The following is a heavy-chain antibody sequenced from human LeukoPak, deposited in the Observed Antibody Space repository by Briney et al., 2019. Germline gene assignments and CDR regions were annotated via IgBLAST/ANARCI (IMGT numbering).Heavy chain of an antibody. J-gene: IGHJ6*02. CDR1: GYTFTSYG. V-gene: IGHV1-18*01. Sequence: ASVKGSCKASGYTFTSYGISWVRQAPGQGLEWMGWISAYNGNTNYAQKLPGRVTMTTDTSTSTAYMELRSLRSDDTAVYYCAMASRSWYKSDPGMDVWGQGTTVTVSS. CDR3: AMASRSWYKSDPGMDV. CDR2: ISAYNGNT. D-gene: IGHD6-13*01.